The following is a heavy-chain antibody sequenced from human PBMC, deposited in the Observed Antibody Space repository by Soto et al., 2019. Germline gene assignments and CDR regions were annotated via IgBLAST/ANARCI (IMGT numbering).Heavy chain of an antibody. CDR1: GFIFSTYG. J-gene: IGHJ4*02. CDR2: IAYDGSKR. D-gene: IGHD3-3*01. V-gene: IGHV3-30*18. Sequence: QVQLVESGGGVVQPGRSLRLSCAASGFIFSTYGMHWVRHAPGKGLEWVAVIAYDGSKRKYADSVKGRFTISRDNSKNTVYLQMNSLRTEDTAVYYCAKPPPVVLEWVLSSYFDSWGQGILVTVSS. CDR3: AKPPPVVLEWVLSSYFDS.